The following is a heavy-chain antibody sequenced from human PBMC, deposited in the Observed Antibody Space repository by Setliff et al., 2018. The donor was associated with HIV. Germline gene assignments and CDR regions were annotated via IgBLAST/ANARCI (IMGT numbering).Heavy chain of an antibody. CDR3: ARDAAAPAAIEGAFDI. D-gene: IGHD2-2*02. J-gene: IGHJ3*02. Sequence: GGSLRLSCAASGVTVSKNYMSWVRQAPGKGLEWASVIYTGGATFYADSVKGRFTISRDNTKNSLYLQLNSLRAEDTAVYYCARDAAAPAAIEGAFDIWGQGTMVTVSS. CDR1: GVTVSKNY. V-gene: IGHV3-66*01. CDR2: IYTGGAT.